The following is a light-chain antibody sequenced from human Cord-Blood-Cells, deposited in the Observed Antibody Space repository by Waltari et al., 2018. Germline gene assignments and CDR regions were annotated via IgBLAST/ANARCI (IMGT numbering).Light chain of an antibody. V-gene: IGKV3-11*01. J-gene: IGKJ4*01. CDR1: QSVSIY. CDR2: DAS. CDR3: QQRSNWPPLT. Sequence: EIVLTQSPATLYLSPGERATLSCRASQSVSIYLAWYQQNPGQAPRLLIYDASNRATGIPARFSGSGSGTDFTLTISSLEPEDFAVYYWQQRSNWPPLTFGGGTKVEIK.